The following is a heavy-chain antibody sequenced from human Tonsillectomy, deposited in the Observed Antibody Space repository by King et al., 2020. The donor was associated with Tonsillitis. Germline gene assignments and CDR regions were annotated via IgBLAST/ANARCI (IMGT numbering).Heavy chain of an antibody. CDR2: ISGSGGST. V-gene: IGHV3-23*04. D-gene: IGHD6-13*01. CDR3: ATFSGAYCSSWYAPHFDY. CDR1: GFTFSSYA. J-gene: IGHJ4*02. Sequence: VQLVESGGGLVQPGGSLRLSCAASGFTFSSYAMSWVRQAPGKGLEWVSAISGSGGSTYYADSVKGRFTISRDNAKNTLYLKMNSLRAEDTAVYYCATFSGAYCSSWYAPHFDYWGQGTLVTVSS.